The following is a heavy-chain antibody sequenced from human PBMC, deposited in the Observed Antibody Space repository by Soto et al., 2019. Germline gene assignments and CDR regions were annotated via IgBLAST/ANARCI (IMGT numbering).Heavy chain of an antibody. CDR3: ARGSGADAFDI. CDR1: GRTFN. Sequence: AVKVSCKVSGRTFNIRWVRQAPGQGLEWMGGIIPVIDTANYARKFQGRVVISADRATNIVYMEMMSLTLEDTAVYYCARGSGADAFDIWGQGTMVTVSS. V-gene: IGHV1-69*06. CDR2: IIPVIDTA. D-gene: IGHD7-27*01. J-gene: IGHJ3*02.